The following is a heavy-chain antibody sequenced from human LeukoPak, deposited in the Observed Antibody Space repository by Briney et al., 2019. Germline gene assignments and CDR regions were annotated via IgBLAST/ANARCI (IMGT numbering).Heavy chain of an antibody. V-gene: IGHV4-59*01. Sequence: NPSETLSLTCTVSGGSISGYHWSWIRQPPGKGLEWIGNIYYSGSTNYNPSLKSRVTISVDASKNQFSLKLSPVTAADTAVYYCARSTVTAAPLFYWGQGTLVTVSS. CDR1: GGSISGYH. CDR2: IYYSGST. J-gene: IGHJ4*02. D-gene: IGHD4-17*01. CDR3: ARSTVTAAPLFY.